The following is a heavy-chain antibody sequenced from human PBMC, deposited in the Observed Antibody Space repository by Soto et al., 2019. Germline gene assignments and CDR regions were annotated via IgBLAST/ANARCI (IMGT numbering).Heavy chain of an antibody. CDR1: GYTLTELS. D-gene: IGHD7-27*01. CDR3: ATELTGDLWRAFDI. CDR2: FDPEDGET. V-gene: IGHV1-24*01. Sequence: VSVKVSCKVSGYTLTELSMHWVRQAPGKGLEWMGGFDPEDGETIYAQKFQGRVTMTEDTSTDTAYMELSSLRSEDTAVYYCATELTGDLWRAFDIWGQGTMVTVSS. J-gene: IGHJ3*02.